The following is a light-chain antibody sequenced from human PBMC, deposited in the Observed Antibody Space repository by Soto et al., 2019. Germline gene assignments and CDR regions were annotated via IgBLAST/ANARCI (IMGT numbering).Light chain of an antibody. Sequence: QSVLTQPPSVSGAPGQRVTISCTGSSSNIGAGYDVHWYQQLPGTAPKLLIYGNSNRPSGVPDRFSGSKSGTSASLAITGLQAEDEADYYCQSYDSSLSGSILHVFGTGTKLTVL. J-gene: IGLJ1*01. CDR1: SSNIGAGYD. CDR3: QSYDSSLSGSILHV. V-gene: IGLV1-40*01. CDR2: GNS.